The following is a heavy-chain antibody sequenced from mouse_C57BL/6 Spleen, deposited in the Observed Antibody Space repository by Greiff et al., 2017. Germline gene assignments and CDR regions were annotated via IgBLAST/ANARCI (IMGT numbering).Heavy chain of an antibody. J-gene: IGHJ2*01. CDR1: GYTFTSYW. CDR3: ARAEIYYYGNND. V-gene: IGHV1-64*01. CDR2: IHPNSGST. D-gene: IGHD1-1*01. Sequence: QVQLQQPGAELVKPGASVKLSCKASGYTFTSYWMHWVKQRPGQGLEWIGMIHPNSGSTNYNEKFKSKATLTVDKSSSTAYMQLSSLTSEDSAVYYCARAEIYYYGNNDWGQGTTLTVSS.